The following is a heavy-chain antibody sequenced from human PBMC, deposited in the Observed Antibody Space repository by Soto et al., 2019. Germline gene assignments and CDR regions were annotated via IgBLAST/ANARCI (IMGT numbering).Heavy chain of an antibody. D-gene: IGHD2-8*01. Sequence: ASVKVSCKASGGTFSSYTISWVRQAPGQGLEWMGRIIPILGIANYAQKFQGRVTITADKSTSTAYMELSSLGSEDTAVYYCANTAPDLTEGYCTNGVCSPSNYYYYYYMDVWGKGTTVTVSS. CDR3: ANTAPDLTEGYCTNGVCSPSNYYYYYYMDV. CDR1: GGTFSSYT. V-gene: IGHV1-69*02. CDR2: IIPILGIA. J-gene: IGHJ6*03.